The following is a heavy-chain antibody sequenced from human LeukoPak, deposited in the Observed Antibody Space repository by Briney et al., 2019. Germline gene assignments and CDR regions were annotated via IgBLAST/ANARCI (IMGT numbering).Heavy chain of an antibody. CDR3: ARRQLWLRHLDY. J-gene: IGHJ4*02. Sequence: SETLSLTCTVSGGSISRYYWSWIRQPPGKGLEWIGEINHSGSTNYNPSLKSRVTISVDTSKNQFSLKLSSVTAADTAVYYCARRQLWLRHLDYWGQGTLVTVSS. V-gene: IGHV4-34*01. CDR2: INHSGST. CDR1: GGSISRYY. D-gene: IGHD5-18*01.